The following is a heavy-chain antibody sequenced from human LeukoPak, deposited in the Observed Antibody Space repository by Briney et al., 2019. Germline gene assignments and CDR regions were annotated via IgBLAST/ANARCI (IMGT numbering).Heavy chain of an antibody. CDR1: GGSFSGYY. V-gene: IGHV4-34*01. J-gene: IGHJ6*02. Sequence: PSETLSLTCAVYGGSFSGYYWSWIRQSPGKGLEWIGEINHSGSTNYNPSLKSRVTISVDTSKNQFSLKLSSVTAADTAVYYCARGRSPPTYYYYYGMDVWGQGTTVTVSS. CDR2: INHSGST. CDR3: ARGRSPPTYYYYYGMDV. D-gene: IGHD3-10*01.